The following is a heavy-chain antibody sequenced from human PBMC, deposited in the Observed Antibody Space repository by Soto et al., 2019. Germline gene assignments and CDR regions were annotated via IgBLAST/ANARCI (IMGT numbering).Heavy chain of an antibody. CDR1: GGSISSGDYY. V-gene: IGHV4-31*03. Sequence: QVQLQESGPGLVKPSQTLSLTCTVSGGSISSGDYYWSWIRQHPGKGLEWIGYIYYSGSTYYNPSLKSRVTNSVDTSKNQFCLKLSSVTAADTAVYYCARWWSGSRQGFDPWGQGTLVTVSS. CDR2: IYYSGST. J-gene: IGHJ5*02. D-gene: IGHD3-3*01. CDR3: ARWWSGSRQGFDP.